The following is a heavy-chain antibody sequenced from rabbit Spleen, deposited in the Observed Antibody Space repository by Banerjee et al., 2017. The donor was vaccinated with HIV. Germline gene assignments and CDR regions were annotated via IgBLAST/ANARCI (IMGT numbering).Heavy chain of an antibody. Sequence: QEQLMESGGGLVQPGGSLKLSCEASGFSFSSSDYICWVRQAPGKGLEWISCIAGSSSGFTYSATWAKGRFTCSKTSSTTVTLQMTSLTAADTATYFCARDGAGGSYFALWGPGTLVTVS. V-gene: IGHV1S45*01. CDR2: IAGSSSGFT. CDR1: GFSFSSSDY. J-gene: IGHJ4*01. CDR3: ARDGAGGSYFAL. D-gene: IGHD8-1*01.